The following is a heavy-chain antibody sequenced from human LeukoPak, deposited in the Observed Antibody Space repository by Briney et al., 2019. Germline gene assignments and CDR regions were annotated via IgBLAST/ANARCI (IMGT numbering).Heavy chain of an antibody. CDR1: GFSFSRSA. V-gene: IGHV3-23*01. J-gene: IGHJ4*02. CDR2: ISNSGDST. CDR3: AKARYNWNYVSFDY. Sequence: GGSLRLSCAASGFSFSRSAMSWVRQAPGKGLEWVSIISNSGDSTYYADSVKGRFTISRDNSKNTLYLQMNSLRAEDTAVYYCAKARYNWNYVSFDYWGQGTLVTVSS. D-gene: IGHD1-7*01.